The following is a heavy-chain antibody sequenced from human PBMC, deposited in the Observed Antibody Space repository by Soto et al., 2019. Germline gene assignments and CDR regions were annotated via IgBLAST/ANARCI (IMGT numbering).Heavy chain of an antibody. V-gene: IGHV1-2*02. CDR3: ASTYPDNSGNYYWFDP. CDR2: INPNSGGT. J-gene: IGHJ5*02. D-gene: IGHD1-26*01. CDR1: GYTFTGYY. Sequence: ASVKVSCKASGYTFTGYYMHWVRQAPGQGLEWMGWINPNSGGTNYAQKFQGRVTMTRDTSISTAYMELSRLRSDDTAVYYCASTYPDNSGNYYWFDPWGQGTLVTVSS.